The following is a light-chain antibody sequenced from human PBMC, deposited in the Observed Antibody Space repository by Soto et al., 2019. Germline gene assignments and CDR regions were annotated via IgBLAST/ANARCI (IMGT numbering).Light chain of an antibody. V-gene: IGKV1-39*01. CDR2: AAS. CDR1: QSISSY. CDR3: QQSYSTPRT. Sequence: DIQMTQSPSSLSASVGDRVTITCRASQSISSYLNWYQQKPGKAPKLLIYAASSLQSGVPSRFSGSGSGTDFPLTISSLQPDDFATYYCQQSYSTPRTFGQGTKLEIK. J-gene: IGKJ1*01.